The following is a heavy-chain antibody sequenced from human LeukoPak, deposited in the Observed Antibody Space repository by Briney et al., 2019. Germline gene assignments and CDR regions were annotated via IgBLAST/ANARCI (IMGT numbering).Heavy chain of an antibody. V-gene: IGHV3-74*01. Sequence: GGSLRLSCAASGFTFSSYWMHWVRQAPGKGLVWVSRINSDGSSTGYADSVKGRFTISRDNAKNTLYLQMNSLTAEDTAVYYCARSAIVVPGGCWGQGTLVTVSS. CDR2: INSDGSST. CDR1: GFTFSSYW. CDR3: ARSAIVVPGGC. D-gene: IGHD2-2*01. J-gene: IGHJ4*02.